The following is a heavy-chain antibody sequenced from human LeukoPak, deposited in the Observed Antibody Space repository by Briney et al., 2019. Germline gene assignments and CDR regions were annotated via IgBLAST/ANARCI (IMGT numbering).Heavy chain of an antibody. CDR2: IYHGGST. Sequence: SETLSLTCTVSGYSISSGYYWGWIRQSPGKGLEWIGSIYHGGSTYYNPSLRSRVIVSVDTSKNHFSLKMSSVTAADTAVYYCARDGRYSSGWYFDYWGQGTLVTVSS. V-gene: IGHV4-38-2*02. J-gene: IGHJ4*02. CDR3: ARDGRYSSGWYFDY. CDR1: GYSISSGYY. D-gene: IGHD6-19*01.